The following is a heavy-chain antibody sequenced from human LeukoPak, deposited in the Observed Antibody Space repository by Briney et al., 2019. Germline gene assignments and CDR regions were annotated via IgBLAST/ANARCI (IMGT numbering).Heavy chain of an antibody. CDR3: AKYLDSSLRRFDY. CDR2: ISADGRTA. J-gene: IGHJ4*02. CDR1: GFTFSNYP. Sequence: PGGSLRLSCAASGFTFSNYPMTWVRQAPGKGLECVSVISADGRTAFYADTVKGRFTISRDNSKNTLFLQMSSLRAEDTAVYFCAKYLDSSLRRFDYWGQGALVTVSS. D-gene: IGHD2-2*03. V-gene: IGHV3-23*01.